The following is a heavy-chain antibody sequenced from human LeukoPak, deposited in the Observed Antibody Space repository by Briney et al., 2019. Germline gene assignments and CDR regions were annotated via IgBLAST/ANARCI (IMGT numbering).Heavy chain of an antibody. J-gene: IGHJ4*02. CDR2: LGPSGVTT. D-gene: IGHD5-18*01. Sequence: GGSLRLSCAASGFTFNNFALDWVRQAPGKGLEWISRLGPSGVTTYYADSVKGRFTISRDNSKNSLYLQMNSLRAVDTARYYCARQLDFYYWGQGTLVTVSS. CDR3: ARQLDFYY. CDR1: GFTFNNFA. V-gene: IGHV3-23*01.